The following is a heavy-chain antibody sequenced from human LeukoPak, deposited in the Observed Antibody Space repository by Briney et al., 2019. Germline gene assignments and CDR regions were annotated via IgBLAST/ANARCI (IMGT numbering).Heavy chain of an antibody. CDR1: GYTFTGYY. J-gene: IGHJ4*02. Sequence: ASVEVSCKASGYTFTGYYMHWVRQAPGQGLEWMGWINPNSGGTNYAQKFQGRVTMTRDTSISTAYMELSRLRSDDTAVYYCARNFYFDSSGYYHYWGQGTLVTVSS. D-gene: IGHD3-22*01. V-gene: IGHV1-2*02. CDR2: INPNSGGT. CDR3: ARNFYFDSSGYYHY.